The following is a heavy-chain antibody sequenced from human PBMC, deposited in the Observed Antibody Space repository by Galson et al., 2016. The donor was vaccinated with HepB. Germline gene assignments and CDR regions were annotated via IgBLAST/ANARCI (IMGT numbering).Heavy chain of an antibody. Sequence: SLRLSCAASGFTFSNYAMNWVRQAPGKGLEWVSVISGSTCYAGSVRGRFTISRDNSKNTLYLQMNSLRVEDTAVYYCAKESGYSDRYPYYYGMDVWGQGTTVTVSS. CDR3: AKESGYSDRYPYYYGMDV. J-gene: IGHJ6*02. CDR2: ISGST. V-gene: IGHV3-23*01. CDR1: GFTFSNYA. D-gene: IGHD2-21*02.